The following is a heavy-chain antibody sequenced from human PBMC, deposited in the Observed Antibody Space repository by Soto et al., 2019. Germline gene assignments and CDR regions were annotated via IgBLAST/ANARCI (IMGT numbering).Heavy chain of an antibody. V-gene: IGHV3-30*18. CDR2: ISYDGSNK. D-gene: IGHD3-16*01. Sequence: QVQLVESGGGVVQPGRSLRLSCAASGFSFSNNGMHWVRQAPCKGLEWVAIISYDGSNKYYADSLKGRFTISRDNSKNTLYLQMNSLRVEDTAVYYCAKDRVESGLGEIDYWGQGTLVTVSS. CDR3: AKDRVESGLGEIDY. J-gene: IGHJ4*02. CDR1: GFSFSNNG.